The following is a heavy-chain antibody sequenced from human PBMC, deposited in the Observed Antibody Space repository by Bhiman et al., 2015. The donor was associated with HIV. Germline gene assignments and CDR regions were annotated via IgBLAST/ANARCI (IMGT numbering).Heavy chain of an antibody. CDR1: GFTFSSHD. J-gene: IGHJ5*02. Sequence: EVQLLESGGGLVQPGGSLRLSCATSGFTFSSHDMTWVRQAPGKGLEWVSKIRGGGDDPDYADSVKGRFTISRDNSRNTVYLQMNSLRADDTAIYYCARDAGTAWGQGTLVTVSS. CDR2: IRGGGDDP. D-gene: IGHD6-13*01. V-gene: IGHV3-23*01. CDR3: ARDAGTA.